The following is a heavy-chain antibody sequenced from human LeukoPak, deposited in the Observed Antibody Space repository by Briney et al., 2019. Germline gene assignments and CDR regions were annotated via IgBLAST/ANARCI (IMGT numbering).Heavy chain of an antibody. V-gene: IGHV3-74*01. CDR2: IDGDGSDT. J-gene: IGHJ4*02. Sequence: GGSLRLSCAASGFTFSDFWMHWVRRDPGKGLVWVSRIDGDGSDTNYVDSVTGRFTVPRDNAKSTLFLQMDSLRPDDTAVYFCVRGRGHYFDYWGQGTRVTVSS. CDR3: VRGRGHYFDY. D-gene: IGHD3-10*01. CDR1: GFTFSDFW.